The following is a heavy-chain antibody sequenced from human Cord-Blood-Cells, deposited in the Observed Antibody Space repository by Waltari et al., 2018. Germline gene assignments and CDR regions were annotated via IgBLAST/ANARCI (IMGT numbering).Heavy chain of an antibody. J-gene: IGHJ3*02. Sequence: QVQLQESGPGLVKPSQTLSLTCTVSGGSISSGSYSWSWLRQPAGKGLEWIGYIYTSGSTNYNPSLKSRVTISVDTSKNQFSLKLSSVTAADTAVYYCARLTGYSSGWYAFDIWGQGTMVTVSS. CDR2: IYTSGST. CDR3: ARLTGYSSGWYAFDI. D-gene: IGHD6-19*01. V-gene: IGHV4-61*09. CDR1: GGSISSGSYS.